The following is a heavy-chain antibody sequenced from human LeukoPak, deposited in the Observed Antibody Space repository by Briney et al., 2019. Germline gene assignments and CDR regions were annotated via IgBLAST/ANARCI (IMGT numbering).Heavy chain of an antibody. CDR1: GFTFSSYA. J-gene: IGHJ4*02. D-gene: IGHD2-2*01. Sequence: GGSLRLSCAASGFTFSSYAMSWVRQAPGKGLEWVSAISGSGGSTYYADSVKGRFTISRDNSKSTLYLQMNSLRVEDTAVYYCAKSRGVVPAAIIDSWGQGTLVTVSS. CDR3: AKSRGVVPAAIIDS. V-gene: IGHV3-23*01. CDR2: ISGSGGST.